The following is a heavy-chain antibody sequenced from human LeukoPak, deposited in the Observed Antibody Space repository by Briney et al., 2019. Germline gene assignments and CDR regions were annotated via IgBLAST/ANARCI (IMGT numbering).Heavy chain of an antibody. CDR3: ARAQSHPRARYRGSYYFDY. V-gene: IGHV1-8*03. CDR2: MNPYSGNT. Sequence: GTSVKVSCKASGYTFTSYDINWVRQATGQGLEWMGWMNPYSGNTGYAQKFQGRVTITRNTSISTAYMELSSLRSEDTAVYYCARAQSHPRARYRGSYYFDYWGQGTLVTVSS. D-gene: IGHD1-26*01. J-gene: IGHJ4*02. CDR1: GYTFTSYD.